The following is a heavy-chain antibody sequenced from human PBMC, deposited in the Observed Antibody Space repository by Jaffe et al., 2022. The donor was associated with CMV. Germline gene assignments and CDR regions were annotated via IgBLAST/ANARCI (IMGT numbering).Heavy chain of an antibody. CDR3: TRDEGYSYGYNYYYYMDV. CDR1: GFTFGDYA. D-gene: IGHD5-18*01. V-gene: IGHV3-49*04. J-gene: IGHJ6*03. CDR2: IRSKAYGGTT. Sequence: EVQLVESGGGLVQPGRSLRLSCTASGFTFGDYAMSWVRQAPGKGLEWVGFIRSKAYGGTTEYAASVKGRFTISRDDSKSIAYLQMNSLKTEDTAVYYCTRDEGYSYGYNYYYYMDVWGKGTTVTVSS.